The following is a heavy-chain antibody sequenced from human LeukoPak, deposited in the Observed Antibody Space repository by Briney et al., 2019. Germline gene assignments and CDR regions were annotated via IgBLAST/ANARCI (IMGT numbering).Heavy chain of an antibody. CDR3: ARTDSHYLSFDY. CDR2: IYYSGST. D-gene: IGHD4-11*01. V-gene: IGHV4-59*01. CDR1: GGSISSYY. Sequence: PSETLSLTCTVSGGSISSYYWSWIRQPPGKGLEWIGYIYYSGSTNYNPSLKSRVTISVDTSKNQFSLSLNSVTAADTAVYYCARTDSHYLSFDYWGQGTLVTVPS. J-gene: IGHJ4*02.